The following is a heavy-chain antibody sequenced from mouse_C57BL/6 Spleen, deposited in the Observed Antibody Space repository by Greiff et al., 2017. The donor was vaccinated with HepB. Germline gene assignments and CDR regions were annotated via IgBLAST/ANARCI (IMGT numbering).Heavy chain of an antibody. J-gene: IGHJ3*01. CDR2: ISSGSSTI. V-gene: IGHV5-17*01. CDR3: ARGAAQATAWFAY. CDR1: GFTFSDYG. Sequence: EVQVVESGGGLVKPGGSLKLSCAASGFTFSDYGMHWVRQAPEKGLEWVAYISSGSSTIYYADTVKGRFTISRDNAKNTLFLQMTSLRSEDTAMYYCARGAAQATAWFAYWGQGTLVTVSA. D-gene: IGHD3-2*02.